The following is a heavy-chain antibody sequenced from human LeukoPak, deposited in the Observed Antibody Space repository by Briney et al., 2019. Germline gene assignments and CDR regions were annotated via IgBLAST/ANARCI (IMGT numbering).Heavy chain of an antibody. D-gene: IGHD4-17*01. V-gene: IGHV1-3*01. Sequence: ASVKVSCKASGYTFTSYAMHWVRQAPGQRLEWMGWINAGNGNTKYSQKFQGRVTITRDTSASTAYMELSSLRSEDTAVYYYARMWTTVYYYGMDVWGQGTTVTVSS. CDR2: INAGNGNT. CDR3: ARMWTTVYYYGMDV. CDR1: GYTFTSYA. J-gene: IGHJ6*02.